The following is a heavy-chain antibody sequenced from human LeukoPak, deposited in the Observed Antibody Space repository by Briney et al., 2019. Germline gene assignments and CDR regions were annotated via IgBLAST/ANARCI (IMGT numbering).Heavy chain of an antibody. D-gene: IGHD1-26*01. V-gene: IGHV3-21*01. Sequence: GGSLRLSCAASGFTFSIYSMNWVRQAPGKGLEWVSSISRDSIYIYYADSVKGRFTISRDNAKNSLYLQMNSLRAEDTAVYYCARDDFGGSLYVSNTNYFDYWGQGTLVTVSS. CDR2: ISRDSIYI. J-gene: IGHJ4*02. CDR3: ARDDFGGSLYVSNTNYFDY. CDR1: GFTFSIYS.